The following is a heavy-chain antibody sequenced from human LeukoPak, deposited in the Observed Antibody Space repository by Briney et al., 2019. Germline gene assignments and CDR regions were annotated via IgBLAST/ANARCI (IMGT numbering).Heavy chain of an antibody. Sequence: SETLSLTCAVSGGSISSGGYSWSWIRQPPGKGLEWIGYIYHSGSTYYNPSLKSRVTISVDRSKNQFSLKLSSVTAADTAVHYCARTVTTSVYFDYWGQGTLVTVSS. V-gene: IGHV4-30-2*01. J-gene: IGHJ4*02. CDR3: ARTVTTSVYFDY. D-gene: IGHD4-17*01. CDR1: GGSISSGGYS. CDR2: IYHSGST.